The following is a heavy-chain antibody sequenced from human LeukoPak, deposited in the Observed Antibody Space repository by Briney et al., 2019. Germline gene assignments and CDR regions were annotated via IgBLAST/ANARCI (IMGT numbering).Heavy chain of an antibody. D-gene: IGHD5-18*01. CDR1: GFTFSSYW. J-gene: IGHJ4*02. CDR2: IKQDGSEK. V-gene: IGHV3-7*01. CDR3: ARTAMVDY. Sequence: PGGSLRLSCSVSGFTFSSYWMSWVRQAPGKGLEWVANIKQDGSEKYYVDSVKGRFTISRDNAKNSLYLQMNSLRAEDTAVYYCARTAMVDYWGQGTLVTVSS.